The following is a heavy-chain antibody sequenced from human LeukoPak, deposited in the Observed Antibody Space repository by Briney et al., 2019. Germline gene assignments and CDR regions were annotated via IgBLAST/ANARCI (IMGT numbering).Heavy chain of an antibody. J-gene: IGHJ4*02. Sequence: GGSLRLSCAASGFTFSSYSMNWVRQAPGKGLEWVSSISSSSSYIYYADSVKGRFTISRDNAKNSLYLQMNSLRAEDTAVYYCARDYYYDSSGLPRYFDYWGQGTLVTVSS. V-gene: IGHV3-21*01. CDR2: ISSSSSYI. D-gene: IGHD3-22*01. CDR1: GFTFSSYS. CDR3: ARDYYYDSSGLPRYFDY.